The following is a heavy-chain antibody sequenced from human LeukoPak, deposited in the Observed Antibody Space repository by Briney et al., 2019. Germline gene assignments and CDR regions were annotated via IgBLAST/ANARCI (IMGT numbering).Heavy chain of an antibody. CDR1: GGTFSSYA. CDR2: VIPILGIA. D-gene: IGHD3-16*01. V-gene: IGHV1-69*04. J-gene: IGHJ5*02. Sequence: ASVKVSCKASGGTFSSYAISWVRQAPGQGLEWMGRVIPILGIANYAQKFQGRVTITADKSTSTAYMELSSLRSEDTAVYYCARVAFGVDPWGQGTLVTVSS. CDR3: ARVAFGVDP.